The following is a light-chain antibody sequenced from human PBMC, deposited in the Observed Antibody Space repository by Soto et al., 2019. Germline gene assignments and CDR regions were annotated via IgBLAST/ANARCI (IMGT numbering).Light chain of an antibody. J-gene: IGKJ2*01. Sequence: DFVMTQAPDSLAVSLGERATINCKSSQSVLYNSNNKNHLGWFQQKPGHPPKLLIYGASFRPSGVPDRFSGSWSGTDFTLTISSLQAEDVAVYYCQQYYSIPFTFGQGTKLEI. CDR1: QSVLYNSNNKNH. CDR2: GAS. CDR3: QQYYSIPFT. V-gene: IGKV4-1*01.